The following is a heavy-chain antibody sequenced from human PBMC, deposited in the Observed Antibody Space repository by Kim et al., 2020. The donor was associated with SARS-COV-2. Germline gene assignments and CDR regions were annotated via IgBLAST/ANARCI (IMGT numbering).Heavy chain of an antibody. J-gene: IGHJ3*02. CDR2: SRA. V-gene: IGHV3-74*01. CDR3: ARGSQAFDI. Sequence: SRAVYADSVKGRFTTSRDNAKNTVILQMSSVSAEDTALYYCARGSQAFDIWGQGTMVTV.